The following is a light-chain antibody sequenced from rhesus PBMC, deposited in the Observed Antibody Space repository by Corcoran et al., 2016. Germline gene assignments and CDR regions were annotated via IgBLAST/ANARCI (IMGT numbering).Light chain of an antibody. CDR2: YAS. CDR3: QQHNSYPPT. Sequence: DIQMTQSPSSLSASVGDTVTITWRASQGIRDSLAWYQQKPGKAPRPLIHYASKLERGVPSRVSGRGSGADFTLTISSLQPEDFAISYCQQHNSYPPTFGEGTKVEIK. J-gene: IGKJ4*01. CDR1: QGIRDS. V-gene: IGKV1S14*01.